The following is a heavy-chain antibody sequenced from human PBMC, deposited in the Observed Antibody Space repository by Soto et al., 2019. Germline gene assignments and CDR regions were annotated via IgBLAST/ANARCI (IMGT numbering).Heavy chain of an antibody. J-gene: IGHJ6*02. CDR2: IIPSFDTA. D-gene: IGHD1-20*01. CDR1: GGTFSSYA. CDR3: ATHRITGPLVYYYGMDV. V-gene: IGHV1-69*12. Sequence: QVQLVQSGAEVKKPGSSVKVSCKASGGTFSSYAISWVRQAPGQGLEWMGGIIPSFDTADYAQKFQGRVTLTADDSTSTAYMDLSSLRSQDTAVSYCATHRITGPLVYYYGMDVWGQGTTVTVSS.